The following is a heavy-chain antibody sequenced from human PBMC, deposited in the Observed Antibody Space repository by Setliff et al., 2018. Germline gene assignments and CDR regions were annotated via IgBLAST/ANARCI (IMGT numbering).Heavy chain of an antibody. CDR2: RYYTGTT. CDR3: ARHFYPPDFFAH. V-gene: IGHV4-39*01. Sequence: SETLSLTCSASGVDVIERLYYWSWVRQSPGKGLEWIGTRYYTGTTFYNPSLESRVAVSLDASEKKFSLNLRSVTTAGTAVYYCARHFYPPDFFAHWGQGLLVTVSS. D-gene: IGHD3-3*01. CDR1: GVDVIERLYY. J-gene: IGHJ4*02.